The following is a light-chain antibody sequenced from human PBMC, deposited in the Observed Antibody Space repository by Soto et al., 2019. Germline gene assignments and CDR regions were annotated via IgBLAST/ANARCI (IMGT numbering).Light chain of an antibody. V-gene: IGKV3D-15*01. J-gene: IGKJ4*01. CDR2: DAS. CDR3: QQFDDWPLT. CDR1: QTVDRN. Sequence: EIVMTQSPPTLSVSPGERATLSCRASQTVDRNLAWYQQKPGQAPRLLIYDASTRATDIPARFSGSGSETEFTLTISSLQSEDFALYYCQQFDDWPLTFGGGTKVDI.